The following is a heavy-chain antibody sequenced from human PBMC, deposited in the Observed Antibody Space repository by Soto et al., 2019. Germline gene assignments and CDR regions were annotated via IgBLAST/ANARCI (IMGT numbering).Heavy chain of an antibody. V-gene: IGHV3-33*01. J-gene: IGHJ4*02. CDR3: ARDAGKGVAPDY. CDR2: IWYDGSKK. Sequence: SLRLSCSASGFTFSNNGMHWVRQAPGKGLEWVTVIWYDGSKKYYADSLRGRFTISRDNSKNTAYLQMESLRGEDTAVYYCARDAGKGVAPDYWGQGTQVTVSS. D-gene: IGHD6-19*01. CDR1: GFTFSNNG.